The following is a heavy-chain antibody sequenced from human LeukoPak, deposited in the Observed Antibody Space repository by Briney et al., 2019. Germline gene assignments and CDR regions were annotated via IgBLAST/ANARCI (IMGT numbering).Heavy chain of an antibody. V-gene: IGHV3-21*04. J-gene: IGHJ5*02. CDR3: ARGFGSSLKCFDP. CDR2: ITSSSSYI. D-gene: IGHD2-2*01. Sequence: GGSLRLSCAASGFTFSTYSMNWVRQAPGKGLEWVSSITSSSSYIYYADSVKGRFTISRDNAKTSLYLQMNSLRAEDTAVYYCARGFGSSLKCFDPWGQGTLVTVSS. CDR1: GFTFSTYS.